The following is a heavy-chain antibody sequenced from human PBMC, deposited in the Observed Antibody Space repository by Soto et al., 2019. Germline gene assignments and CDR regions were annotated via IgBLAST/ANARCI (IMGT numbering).Heavy chain of an antibody. Sequence: GGSLRLSCAASGFTFDDYGMSWVRQAPGKGLEWVSGINGNGRSTGYADSVKGRFTISRDNAKNSLHLQMNSLRAEDTAVYYCANAGYYDFWSGSQTTGNYWGQGTLVTVSS. CDR2: INGNGRST. V-gene: IGHV3-20*04. J-gene: IGHJ4*02. D-gene: IGHD3-3*01. CDR1: GFTFDDYG. CDR3: ANAGYYDFWSGSQTTGNY.